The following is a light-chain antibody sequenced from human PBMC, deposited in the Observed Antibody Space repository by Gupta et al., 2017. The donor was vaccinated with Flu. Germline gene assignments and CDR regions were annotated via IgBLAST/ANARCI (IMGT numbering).Light chain of an antibody. Sequence: ASGSPGQSVTISCTGTSSDVGGYNYVSWYQQHPGKAPKLMIYEVSRRPSGVPDRFSGSKSGNTASLTVSGLQAEDEADYYCSSYAGSNNPYVFGTGTKVTVL. CDR1: SSDVGGYNY. CDR3: SSYAGSNNPYV. J-gene: IGLJ1*01. V-gene: IGLV2-8*01. CDR2: EVS.